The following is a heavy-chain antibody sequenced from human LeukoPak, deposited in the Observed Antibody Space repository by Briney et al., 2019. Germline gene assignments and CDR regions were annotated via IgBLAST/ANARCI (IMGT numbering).Heavy chain of an antibody. CDR1: GFTFSSYP. V-gene: IGHV3-30-3*01. J-gene: IGHJ4*02. CDR3: AREGSSGYSPS. CDR2: ISYDGSEK. Sequence: GGSLRLSCAASGFTFSSYPMHWVRQAPGRGREGVALISYDGSEKHYADPGKGRFTISRDNSKNTLYLQMNSLRAEDRAEYYCAREGSSGYSPSWGQGILVTVPS. D-gene: IGHD3-22*01.